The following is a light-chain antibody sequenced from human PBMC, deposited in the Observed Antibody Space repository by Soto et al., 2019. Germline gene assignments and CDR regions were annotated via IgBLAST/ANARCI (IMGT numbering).Light chain of an antibody. CDR3: QKYNSAPLP. CDR2: AAS. J-gene: IGKJ4*01. CDR1: QGISNY. V-gene: IGKV1-27*01. Sequence: DIQMTQSPSALSASVGDRVTITGRARQGISNYLAWYQQKPGKVPKLLIYAASTLQSGVTSRFSGSGSGTDFTLTISSLQPEDVATYYCQKYNSAPLPFGGGTKVEIK.